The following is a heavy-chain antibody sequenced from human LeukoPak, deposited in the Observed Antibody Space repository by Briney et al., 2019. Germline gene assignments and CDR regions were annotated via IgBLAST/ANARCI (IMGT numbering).Heavy chain of an antibody. Sequence: GASVKVSCKASGYTFTGYYMHWVRQGPGQGLEWMGWINPNSGGTNYAQKFQGWVTMTRDTSISTAYMELSRLRSDDTAVHYCARDVSENYYGSGDYYGMDVWGQGTTVTVSS. V-gene: IGHV1-2*04. CDR3: ARDVSENYYGSGDYYGMDV. J-gene: IGHJ6*02. D-gene: IGHD3-10*01. CDR2: INPNSGGT. CDR1: GYTFTGYY.